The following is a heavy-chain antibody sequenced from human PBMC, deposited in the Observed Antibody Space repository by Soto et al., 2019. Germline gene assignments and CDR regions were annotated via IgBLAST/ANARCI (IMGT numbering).Heavy chain of an antibody. CDR2: IKSKTDGGTT. Sequence: GGSLRLSCAASGFTFSNAWMSWVRQAPGKGLEWVGRIKSKTDGGTTDYAAPVKGRFTISRDDSKNTLYLQMNSLKTEDTAVYYCTTGGVYDSSGYYYLLFDYWGQGTLVTVSS. CDR3: TTGGVYDSSGYYYLLFDY. V-gene: IGHV3-15*01. CDR1: GFTFSNAW. J-gene: IGHJ4*02. D-gene: IGHD3-22*01.